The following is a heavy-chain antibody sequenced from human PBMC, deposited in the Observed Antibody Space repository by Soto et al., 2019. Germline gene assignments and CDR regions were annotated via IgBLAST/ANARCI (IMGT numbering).Heavy chain of an antibody. CDR3: AGGDYAGAGTFYPTDH. V-gene: IGHV3-74*01. D-gene: IGHD3-10*01. CDR2: INGDGRTT. CDR1: GLTFNNYW. J-gene: IGHJ4*02. Sequence: EVQLVESGGALVQPGGSLRLSCTASGLTFNNYWMHWVRQAPGKGPVWVSRINGDGRTTTYADSVRGRFTISRDNAKNTVYLQMNILRAEDTAVYYCAGGDYAGAGTFYPTDHWGQGTLVTVSS.